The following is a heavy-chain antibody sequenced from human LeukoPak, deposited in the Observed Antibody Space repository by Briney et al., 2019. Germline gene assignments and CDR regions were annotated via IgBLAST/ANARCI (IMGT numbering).Heavy chain of an antibody. D-gene: IGHD6-6*01. J-gene: IGHJ4*02. V-gene: IGHV4-31*03. CDR3: ARALSSSPEHYFDY. Sequence: SETLSLTCTVSGGSLSNGGYYWSWIRQHPGKGPEWIGYIYYSGSTNYNPSLKSRVTISVDTSKNQFSLKLSSVTAADTAVYYCARALSSSPEHYFDYWGQGTLVTVSS. CDR1: GGSLSNGGYY. CDR2: IYYSGST.